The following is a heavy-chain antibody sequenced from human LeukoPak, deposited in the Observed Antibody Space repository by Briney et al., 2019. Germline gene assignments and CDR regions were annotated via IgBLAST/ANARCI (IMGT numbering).Heavy chain of an antibody. Sequence: ASVKVSCKVSGYTLTELSMHWVRQAPGKGLEWMGGFDPEDGETIYAQKFQGRVIMTEDTSTDTAYMELSSLRSEDTAVYYCATGYSSSYGMDVWGQGTTVTVSS. V-gene: IGHV1-24*01. CDR1: GYTLTELS. D-gene: IGHD6-6*01. J-gene: IGHJ6*02. CDR3: ATGYSSSYGMDV. CDR2: FDPEDGET.